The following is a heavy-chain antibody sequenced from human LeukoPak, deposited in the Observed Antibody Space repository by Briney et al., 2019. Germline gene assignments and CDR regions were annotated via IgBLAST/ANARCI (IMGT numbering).Heavy chain of an antibody. D-gene: IGHD6-19*01. CDR2: INPNSGVT. CDR3: ARVGSSGWDTFEQSPT. CDR1: GYTFSVYY. J-gene: IGHJ5*02. Sequence: ASVKVSCKASGYTFSVYYMHWVRQAPGQGLEWMGWINPNSGVTNYAQKFQGRVSMTGDTSISTSYMELSRLSSDDTAVYYCARVGSSGWDTFEQSPTWGQGTLVTVSS. V-gene: IGHV1-2*02.